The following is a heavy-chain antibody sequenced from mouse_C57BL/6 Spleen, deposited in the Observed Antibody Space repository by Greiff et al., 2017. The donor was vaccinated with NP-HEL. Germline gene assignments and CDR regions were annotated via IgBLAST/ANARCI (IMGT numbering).Heavy chain of an antibody. D-gene: IGHD3-2*02. J-gene: IGHJ2*01. V-gene: IGHV1-52*01. CDR3: ARLAAQALDY. Sequence: VQLQQPGAELVRPGSSVKLSCKASGYTFTSYWMHWVKQRPIQGLEWIGNIDPSDSETHYNQKFKDKATLTVDKSSSTAYMQLSSLTSEDSAVYYCARLAAQALDYWGQGTTLTVSS. CDR1: GYTFTSYW. CDR2: IDPSDSET.